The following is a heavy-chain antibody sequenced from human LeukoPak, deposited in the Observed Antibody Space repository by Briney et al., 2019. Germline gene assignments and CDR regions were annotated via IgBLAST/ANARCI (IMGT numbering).Heavy chain of an antibody. J-gene: IGHJ4*02. Sequence: SETLSLTCTVSGGSISSYYWSWIRQPAGKGLEWIGRIYTSGSTNYNPSLKSRVTMSVDTSKNQFSLKLGSVTAADTAVYYCARQLGYCSSTSCYADKVDYWGQGTLVTVSS. D-gene: IGHD2-2*01. CDR1: GGSISSYY. CDR2: IYTSGST. CDR3: ARQLGYCSSTSCYADKVDY. V-gene: IGHV4-4*07.